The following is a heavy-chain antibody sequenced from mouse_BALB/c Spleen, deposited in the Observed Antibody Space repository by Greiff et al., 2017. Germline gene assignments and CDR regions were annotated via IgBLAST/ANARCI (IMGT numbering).Heavy chain of an antibody. CDR3: ARFPFITTATWDY. Sequence: QVQLKQSGAELMKPGASVKISCKATGYTFSSYWIEWVKQRPGHGLEWIGEILPGSGSTNYNEKFKGKATFTADTSSNTAYMQLSSLTSEDSAVYYCARFPFITTATWDYWGQGTTLTVSS. J-gene: IGHJ2*01. V-gene: IGHV1-9*01. D-gene: IGHD1-2*01. CDR2: ILPGSGST. CDR1: GYTFSSYW.